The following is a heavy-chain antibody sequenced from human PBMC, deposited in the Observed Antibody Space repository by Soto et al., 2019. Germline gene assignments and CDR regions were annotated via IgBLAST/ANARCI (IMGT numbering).Heavy chain of an antibody. V-gene: IGHV3-21*01. J-gene: IGHJ4*02. CDR2: ISSSSSYI. D-gene: IGHD6-13*01. Sequence: EVQLVESGGGLVKPGGSLRLSCAASGFTFSSYSMNWVRRAPGKGLEWVSSISSSSSYIYYADSVKGRFTISRDNAKNSLYLQMNSLRAEDTAVYYCARERQQLVTGTYYFDYWGQGTLVTVSS. CDR3: ARERQQLVTGTYYFDY. CDR1: GFTFSSYS.